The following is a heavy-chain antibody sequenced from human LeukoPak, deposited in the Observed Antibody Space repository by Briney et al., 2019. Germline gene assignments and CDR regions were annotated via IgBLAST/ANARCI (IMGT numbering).Heavy chain of an antibody. CDR1: GGSISSGGYY. J-gene: IGHJ6*02. CDR2: IYYSGST. Sequence: SGTLSLTCTVSGGSISSGGYYWSWIRQHPGKGLEWIGYIYYSGSTYYNPPLKSRVTISVDTSKNQFSLKLSSVTAADTAVYYCARGSGYEYYYYGMDVWGQGTTVTVSS. CDR3: ARGSGYEYYYYGMDV. V-gene: IGHV4-31*03. D-gene: IGHD5-12*01.